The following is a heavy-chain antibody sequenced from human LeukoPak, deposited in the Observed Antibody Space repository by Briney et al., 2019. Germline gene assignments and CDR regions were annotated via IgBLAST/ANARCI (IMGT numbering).Heavy chain of an antibody. D-gene: IGHD6-6*01. Sequence: TPSQTLSLTCTVSGGSISSGGYYWSWIRQPPGKGLEWIGYIYHSGSTYYNPSLKSRVTISVDRSKNQFSLKLSSVTAADTAVYYCARLSIAARHFDYWGRGTLVTVSS. CDR1: GGSISSGGYY. CDR2: IYHSGST. J-gene: IGHJ4*02. CDR3: ARLSIAARHFDY. V-gene: IGHV4-30-2*01.